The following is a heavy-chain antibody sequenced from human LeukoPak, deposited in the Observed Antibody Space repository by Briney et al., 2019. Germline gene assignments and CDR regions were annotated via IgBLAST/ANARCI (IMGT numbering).Heavy chain of an antibody. Sequence: PGGSLRLSCTASEFTLSSYSMNWVRQAPGKGLEWVSAISGGDGSTYYADSLKGRFTISRDNSKNTLYLQMNSLRAEDTAVYYCAKDISQGYTYGFIEQDFWGQGTPVTVSS. J-gene: IGHJ4*02. D-gene: IGHD5-18*01. CDR1: EFTLSSYS. CDR3: AKDISQGYTYGFIEQDF. CDR2: ISGGDGST. V-gene: IGHV3-23*01.